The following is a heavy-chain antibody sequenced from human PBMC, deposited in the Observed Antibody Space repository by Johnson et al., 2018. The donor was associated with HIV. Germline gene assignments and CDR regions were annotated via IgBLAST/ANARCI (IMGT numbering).Heavy chain of an antibody. J-gene: IGHJ3*02. CDR3: ARDNWNEDI. Sequence: QVQLVESGGGVVQPGRSLRLSCAASGFTFSSYAMHWVRQAPGKGLEWVAVIYYDGTNKHYADSVKGRFTISRDNSKNSLYLQMNSLRAEDTAVYYCARDNWNEDIWGQGTMVTVSS. CDR2: IYYDGTNK. V-gene: IGHV3-30*04. CDR1: GFTFSSYA. D-gene: IGHD1-20*01.